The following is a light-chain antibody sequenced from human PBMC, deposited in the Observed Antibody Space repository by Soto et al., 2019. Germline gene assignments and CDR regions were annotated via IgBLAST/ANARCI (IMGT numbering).Light chain of an antibody. Sequence: EIVMTQSPATLPLSPGDRATVSCRASQSVSSSLAWFQHKPGQAPRLLIYDTTTRANGVPPRFSGSGSGTDFTLTISSREPEDVAAYYCQQHSNWPRTFGQGTKLEIK. CDR2: DTT. V-gene: IGKV3-11*01. CDR3: QQHSNWPRT. CDR1: QSVSSS. J-gene: IGKJ2*01.